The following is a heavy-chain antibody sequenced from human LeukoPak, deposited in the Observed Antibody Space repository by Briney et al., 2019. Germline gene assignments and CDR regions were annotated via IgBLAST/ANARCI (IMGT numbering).Heavy chain of an antibody. Sequence: PGGSLRLSCAASGFTFSSYAMHWVRQAPGKGLEWVAVISYDGSNKYYADSVKGRFTISRDNSKNTLYLQMNSLRAEDTAVYYCARIRFGESYAPKSYYYYYMDVWGKGTTVTISS. CDR2: ISYDGSNK. CDR3: ARIRFGESYAPKSYYYYYMDV. D-gene: IGHD3-10*01. CDR1: GFTFSSYA. J-gene: IGHJ6*03. V-gene: IGHV3-30*04.